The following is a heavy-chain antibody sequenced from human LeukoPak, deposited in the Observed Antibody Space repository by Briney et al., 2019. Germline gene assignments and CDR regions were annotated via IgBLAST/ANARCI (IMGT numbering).Heavy chain of an antibody. Sequence: PGGSLRLSCAASGFRFSSYEMNWVRQAPGKRLEWVSYISSSGSTIYYADSVKGRFTISRDNAKNSLYLQMNSLRAEDTAVYYCAELGITMIGGVWGKGTTVTISS. CDR3: AELGITMIGGV. CDR1: GFRFSSYE. D-gene: IGHD3-10*02. V-gene: IGHV3-48*03. CDR2: ISSSGSTI. J-gene: IGHJ6*04.